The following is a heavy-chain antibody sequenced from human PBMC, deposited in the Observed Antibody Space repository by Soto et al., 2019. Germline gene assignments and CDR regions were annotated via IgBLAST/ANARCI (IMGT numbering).Heavy chain of an antibody. V-gene: IGHV3-33*01. D-gene: IGHD4-17*01. Sequence: GGSLRLSCAASGFSFSDYVMHWVRQAPGKGLEWVAVMWYHGRDLFYTDSVKGRFAISRDNSKNTLFLQMNSLRADDTAVYYCARDSGDYEATLDYWGQGTLVTVSS. J-gene: IGHJ4*02. CDR3: ARDSGDYEATLDY. CDR2: MWYHGRDL. CDR1: GFSFSDYV.